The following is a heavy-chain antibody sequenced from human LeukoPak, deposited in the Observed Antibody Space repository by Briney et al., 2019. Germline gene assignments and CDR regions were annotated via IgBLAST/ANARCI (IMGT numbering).Heavy chain of an antibody. D-gene: IGHD2-15*01. CDR2: IKQDGSEK. CDR3: ARQRRYCSGDNCYQRTFDY. V-gene: IGHV3-7*01. Sequence: GGSLRLSCAASGFIFINYWISWVRQAPGEGLEWVANIKQDGSEKYYVDSVKGRFTISRDNAKNSLYLQMNSLRAEDTAVYYCARQRRYCSGDNCYQRTFDYWGQGTLVTVSS. CDR1: GFIFINYW. J-gene: IGHJ4*02.